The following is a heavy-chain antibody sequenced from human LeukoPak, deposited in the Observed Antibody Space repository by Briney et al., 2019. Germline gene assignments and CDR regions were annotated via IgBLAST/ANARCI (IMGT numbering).Heavy chain of an antibody. CDR2: INHSGST. Sequence: SETLSLTCAVYGGPFSGYYWSWIRQPPGKGLGWIGEINHSGSTNYNPSLKSRVTISVDTSKNQFSLKLSSVTAADTAVYYCARAPPSGSYLLDYWGQGTLVTVSS. D-gene: IGHD1-26*01. J-gene: IGHJ4*02. CDR1: GGPFSGYY. V-gene: IGHV4-34*01. CDR3: ARAPPSGSYLLDY.